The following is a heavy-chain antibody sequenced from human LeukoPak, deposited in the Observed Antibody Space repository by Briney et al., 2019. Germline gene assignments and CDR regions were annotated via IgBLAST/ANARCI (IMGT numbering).Heavy chain of an antibody. D-gene: IGHD3-22*01. CDR2: INPRGGST. CDR3: ARDSVVNFDY. V-gene: IGHV1-46*01. Sequence: ASVKVSCKASGYTFTSHFMHWVRQAPGQGLEWMGIINPRGGSTSYTQKFQGRVTMTRDTSTSTVYMELSSLRSEDTAVYYCARDSVVNFDYWGQGTLVTVSS. CDR1: GYTFTSHF. J-gene: IGHJ4*02.